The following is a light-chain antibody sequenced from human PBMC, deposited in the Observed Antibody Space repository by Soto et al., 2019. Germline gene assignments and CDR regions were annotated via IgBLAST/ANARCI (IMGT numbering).Light chain of an antibody. CDR3: SSYAGPSDLVL. CDR2: GDN. V-gene: IGLV1-40*01. CDR1: SSNIGRGYD. J-gene: IGLJ2*01. Sequence: QSVLTQPPSVSGAPGQRVTISCTGSSSNIGRGYDVHWYQQVPGSAPRLLLSGDNTRPSGVPDRFSGSRSGTSASLAITGLQAEDEADYYCSSYAGPSDLVLFGGGTKLTV.